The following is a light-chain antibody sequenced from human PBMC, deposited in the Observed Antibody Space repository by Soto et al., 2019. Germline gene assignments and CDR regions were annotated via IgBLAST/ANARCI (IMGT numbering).Light chain of an antibody. CDR2: KAS. CDR3: QQYNSYPIT. Sequence: DIQMTQSPSILSASVGDRVTITCRASQSISSWLAWYQQKPGKDPKLLIYKASSLESGVPSRFSGSGSGTEFTLTISSLQPDDFATYYCQQYNSYPITFGQGTRLEIK. CDR1: QSISSW. J-gene: IGKJ5*01. V-gene: IGKV1-5*03.